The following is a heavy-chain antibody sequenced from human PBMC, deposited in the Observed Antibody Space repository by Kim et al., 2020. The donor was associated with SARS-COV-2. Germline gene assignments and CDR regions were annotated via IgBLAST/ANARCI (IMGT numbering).Heavy chain of an antibody. D-gene: IGHD5-12*01. CDR2: T. V-gene: IGHV1-58*01. Sequence: TNDAQKFQKRVTITRDMSTSTAYMEVSSLRSEDTAVYYCAATIVATNYDYWGQGTLVTVSS. J-gene: IGHJ4*02. CDR3: AATIVATNYDY.